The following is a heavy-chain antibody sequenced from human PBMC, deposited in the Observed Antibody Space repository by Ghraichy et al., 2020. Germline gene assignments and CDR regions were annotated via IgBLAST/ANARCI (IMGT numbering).Heavy chain of an antibody. CDR1: GFTFSSHG. J-gene: IGHJ3*01. V-gene: IGHV3-23*01. CDR3: AKEGVVVGGDAFDV. CDR2: VSSGGRNT. Sequence: SCAASGFTFSSHGMSWVRQAPGMGLEWVSAVSSGGRNTYYADPVKGRFTISRDNSQNTLYLQMNSLRTEDTAVYYCAKEGVVVGGDAFDVWGQGTMITVSS. D-gene: IGHD2-21*01.